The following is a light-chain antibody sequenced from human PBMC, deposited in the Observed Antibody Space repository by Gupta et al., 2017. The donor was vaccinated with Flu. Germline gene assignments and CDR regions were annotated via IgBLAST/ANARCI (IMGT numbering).Light chain of an antibody. CDR2: AAS. CDR1: QSMSSY. CDR3: QQCYSKPWT. J-gene: IGKJ1*01. Sequence: PSSLSASVGDRVTITCRASQSMSSYLNCYQQKPGTAPRLLIYAASSLQSGVPSRFSGSGSGTDFTLTITSLQPEDFATYYCQQCYSKPWTLGQGTKVEIK. V-gene: IGKV1-39*01.